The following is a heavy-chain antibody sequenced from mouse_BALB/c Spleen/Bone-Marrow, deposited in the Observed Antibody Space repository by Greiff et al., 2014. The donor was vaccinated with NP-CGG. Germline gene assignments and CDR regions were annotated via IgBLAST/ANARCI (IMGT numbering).Heavy chain of an antibody. Sequence: VHVKQSGTVLARPGASAKMSCKASGYTFINYWMHWVKQRPGQGLEWIGAIYPGNSDTSYNQKFKAKAKLTAVTSTSTAYMELSSLTNEDSAVYYCTCFYYDYDGLGWFAYWGQGTLVTVSA. CDR1: GYTFINYW. CDR3: TCFYYDYDGLGWFAY. V-gene: IGHV1-5*01. D-gene: IGHD2-4*01. J-gene: IGHJ3*01. CDR2: IYPGNSDT.